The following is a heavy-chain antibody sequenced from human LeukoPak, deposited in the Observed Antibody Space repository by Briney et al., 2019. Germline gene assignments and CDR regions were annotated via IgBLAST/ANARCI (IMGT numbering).Heavy chain of an antibody. Sequence: GGSLRLSCTMFGLTFNNYGVHWVRQAPGKGLEWVAGISDDGSHKYYGDSVRGRLTISRDNSRSMVYLQVNSLRAEDTAVYYCAKGRPHNSDSVEFDYWGQGTLVTVSS. CDR1: GLTFNNYG. J-gene: IGHJ4*02. CDR3: AKGRPHNSDSVEFDY. CDR2: ISDDGSHK. V-gene: IGHV3-30*18. D-gene: IGHD5/OR15-5a*01.